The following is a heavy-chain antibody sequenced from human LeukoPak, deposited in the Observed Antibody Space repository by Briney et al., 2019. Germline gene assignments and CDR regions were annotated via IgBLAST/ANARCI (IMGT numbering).Heavy chain of an antibody. CDR1: GFTFSTYS. Sequence: GGSLRLSCAASGFTFSTYSIIWVRQAPGKGLEWVSSISSSSTYIYYGDSVKGRFTISRDNAKNSSYLQMSSLRAEDTAVYYCARAAGEMATIRYWGQGTLVTVSS. D-gene: IGHD5-24*01. V-gene: IGHV3-21*01. CDR3: ARAAGEMATIRY. J-gene: IGHJ4*02. CDR2: ISSSSTYI.